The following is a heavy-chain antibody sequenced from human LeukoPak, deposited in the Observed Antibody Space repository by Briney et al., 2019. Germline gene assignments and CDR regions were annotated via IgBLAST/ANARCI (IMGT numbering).Heavy chain of an antibody. Sequence: GSLRLSCAASGFTFTTYWMSWVRQPPGKGLEWIAEIYHSGSTNYNPSLKSRVSISVDKSKNQFSLKLSSVTAADTAVYYCARANDYGDPMPRYMDVWGKGTTVTVSS. J-gene: IGHJ6*03. V-gene: IGHV4-4*02. CDR2: IYHSGST. CDR3: ARANDYGDPMPRYMDV. CDR1: GFTFTTYW. D-gene: IGHD4-17*01.